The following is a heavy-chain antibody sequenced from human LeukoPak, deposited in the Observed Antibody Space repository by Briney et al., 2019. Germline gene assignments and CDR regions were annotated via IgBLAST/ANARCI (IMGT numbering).Heavy chain of an antibody. D-gene: IGHD6-13*01. CDR3: ARRRLAAGYDY. Sequence: PSETLSLTCAVYGGSFSGYYWSWIRQPPGKGLEWIGEINHSGSTNYNPSLKSRVTISVDTSKNQFSLKLSSVTAADTAVYYCARRRLAAGYDYWGQGTLVTVSS. CDR1: GGSFSGYY. CDR2: INHSGST. J-gene: IGHJ4*02. V-gene: IGHV4-34*01.